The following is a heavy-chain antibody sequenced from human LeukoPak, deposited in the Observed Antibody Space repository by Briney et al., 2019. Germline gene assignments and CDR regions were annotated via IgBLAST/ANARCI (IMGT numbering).Heavy chain of an antibody. V-gene: IGHV3-23*01. Sequence: GGSLRLSCAASGFIFSSYAMSWVRQAPGKGLEWVSAISGSGVNTYYADSAKGRFTISRDNSKNTLYLQMNSLRAEDTAVYYCAKDKIAAAGGFDYWGQGTLVTVSS. J-gene: IGHJ4*02. D-gene: IGHD6-13*01. CDR2: ISGSGVNT. CDR3: AKDKIAAAGGFDY. CDR1: GFIFSSYA.